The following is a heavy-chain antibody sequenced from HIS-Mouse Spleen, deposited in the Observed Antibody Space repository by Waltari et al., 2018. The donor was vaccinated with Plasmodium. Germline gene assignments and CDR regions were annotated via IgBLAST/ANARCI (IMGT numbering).Heavy chain of an antibody. Sequence: QVQLVESGGGVVQPGRSLRLSCAASGFTFSSYGMHWGRQAPGKGLDWVAVISYDGSNKYYADSVKGRFTISRDNSKNTLYLQMNSLRAEDTAVYYCAKDRRSSSWYVDYWGQGTLVTVSS. CDR2: ISYDGSNK. CDR3: AKDRRSSSWYVDY. V-gene: IGHV3-30*18. J-gene: IGHJ4*02. CDR1: GFTFSSYG. D-gene: IGHD6-13*01.